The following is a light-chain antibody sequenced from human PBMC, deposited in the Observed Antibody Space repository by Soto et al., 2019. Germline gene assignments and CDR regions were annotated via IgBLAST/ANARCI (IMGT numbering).Light chain of an antibody. CDR1: SSDVGSFKL. CDR2: DVY. Sequence: QSALTQPASVSGSPGESITISCTGTSSDVGSFKLVSWYQHHPGKAPKLLIYDVYNRHSGVSNRFSGSKSANTASLTISGLQAEDEADYYCCSYVGSSTLVFGGGTKLTVL. CDR3: CSYVGSSTLV. J-gene: IGLJ3*02. V-gene: IGLV2-23*02.